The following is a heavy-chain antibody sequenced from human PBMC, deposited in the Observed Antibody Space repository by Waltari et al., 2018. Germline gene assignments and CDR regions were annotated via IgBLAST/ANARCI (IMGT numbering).Heavy chain of an antibody. CDR1: PLRSRGPS. CDR3: SGGEVTGTDF. Sequence: VQVVEAGGALVPPGGSLKLSCAPSPLRSRGPSIHWVRQTSGKGLEWVGRIRREPYNYATAYSASVKGRFTISRDDSKNTAFLQMNSLMTEDTAVYYCSGGEVTGTDFWGQGTLVTVSS. V-gene: IGHV3-73*01. CDR2: IRREPYNYAT. J-gene: IGHJ4*02. D-gene: IGHD6-19*01.